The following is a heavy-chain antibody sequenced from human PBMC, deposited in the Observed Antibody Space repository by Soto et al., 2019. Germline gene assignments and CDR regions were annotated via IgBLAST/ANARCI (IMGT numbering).Heavy chain of an antibody. J-gene: IGHJ6*02. D-gene: IGHD6-6*01. V-gene: IGHV1-18*01. CDR3: ARVYLSLGIAARHYYYYYGMDV. Sequence: GASVKVSCKASGYTFTSYGISWVRQAPGQGLEWMGWISAYNGNTNYAQKLQGRVTMTTDTSTSTAYMELRSLRSDDTAVYYCARVYLSLGIAARHYYYYYGMDVWGQGTTVTVSS. CDR1: GYTFTSYG. CDR2: ISAYNGNT.